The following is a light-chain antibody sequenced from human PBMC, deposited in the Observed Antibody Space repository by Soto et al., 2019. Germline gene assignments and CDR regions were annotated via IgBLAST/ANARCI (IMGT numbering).Light chain of an antibody. CDR3: QQAHSFPLT. J-gene: IGKJ4*01. CDR1: QCIRYW. Sequence: DIQMTQSPSSVSASVGDRVNITCRASQCIRYWLAWYQQKPGKAPKVLIYDASSLQGGVPSRFSGSGSGTEFTLTISGLQTEDSATYYCQQAHSFPLTFGGGTKVEIK. V-gene: IGKV1D-12*01. CDR2: DAS.